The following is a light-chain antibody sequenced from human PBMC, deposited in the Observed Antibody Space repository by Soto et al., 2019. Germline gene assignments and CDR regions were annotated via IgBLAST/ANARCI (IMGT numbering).Light chain of an antibody. J-gene: IGKJ1*01. Sequence: DIVMTQSPDSLAVSLGERATINCKSSQSVLYSSNNKNYLAWYQQKPGQPPKLLIYWASTRESGVPDRFSGSGSGTDFTLTISSLQAEDVAVYYCQTRGWTFGQGTKVEIK. CDR3: QTRGWT. CDR1: QSVLYSSNNKNY. CDR2: WAS. V-gene: IGKV4-1*01.